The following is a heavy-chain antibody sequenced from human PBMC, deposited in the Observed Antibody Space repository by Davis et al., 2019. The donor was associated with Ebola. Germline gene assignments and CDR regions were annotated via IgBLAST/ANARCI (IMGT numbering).Heavy chain of an antibody. Sequence: GGSLRLSCVASGFNFPDYYMNWVRQAPGQGLEWVANIKHDESQIYYTDSVKGQFYISRDNSKNSLYLQMNSLRAEDTAVYYCARDLKPASAGDVPSEQFDYWGQGTLVTVSS. V-gene: IGHV3-7*01. J-gene: IGHJ4*02. CDR1: GFNFPDYY. D-gene: IGHD1/OR15-1a*01. CDR3: ARDLKPASAGDVPSEQFDY. CDR2: IKHDESQI.